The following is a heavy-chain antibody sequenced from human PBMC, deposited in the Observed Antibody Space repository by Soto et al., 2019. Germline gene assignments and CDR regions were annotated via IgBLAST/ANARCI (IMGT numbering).Heavy chain of an antibody. CDR1: GYTLTDLA. Sequence: QVQVVQSGAEVKKPGASVKVSCEVSGYTLTDLAVHWVRQAPGKGLERVGGFDPEDCETIYAQKFQGRVTMTEDTSTDTAYMELSSLRSEDTAVYYCATRGTRWLQSPFDYWGQGTLVTVSS. J-gene: IGHJ4*02. D-gene: IGHD1-1*01. CDR3: ATRGTRWLQSPFDY. V-gene: IGHV1-24*01. CDR2: FDPEDCET.